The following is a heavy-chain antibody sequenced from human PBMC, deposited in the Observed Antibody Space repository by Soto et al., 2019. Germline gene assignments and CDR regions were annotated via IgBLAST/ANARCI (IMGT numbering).Heavy chain of an antibody. J-gene: IGHJ3*02. CDR1: GYSFTSYW. V-gene: IGHV5-51*01. D-gene: IGHD2-15*01. Sequence: GESLKISCKGSGYSFTSYWIGWVRQMPGKGLEWMGIIYPGDSDTRYSPSFQGQVTISADKSISTAYLQWSSLKASDTAMNYCARLCDIVVVVAAATNHDAFDIWGQGTMVTVSS. CDR2: IYPGDSDT. CDR3: ARLCDIVVVVAAATNHDAFDI.